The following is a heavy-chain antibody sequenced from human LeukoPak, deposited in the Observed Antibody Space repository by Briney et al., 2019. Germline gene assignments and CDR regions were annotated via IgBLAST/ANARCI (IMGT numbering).Heavy chain of an antibody. CDR1: GFTFSSSG. D-gene: IGHD3-10*01. CDR3: AKGYYGSGTYGWFDP. V-gene: IGHV3-23*01. Sequence: PGGSLRLSCAASGFTFSSSGMSWGRQAPGKGLEWVSTISASGDNTYYADSVKGRSAISRDNSKKKLYLQMNSLRAEDTAVYYCAKGYYGSGTYGWFDPWGQGTLVTVSS. CDR2: ISASGDNT. J-gene: IGHJ5*02.